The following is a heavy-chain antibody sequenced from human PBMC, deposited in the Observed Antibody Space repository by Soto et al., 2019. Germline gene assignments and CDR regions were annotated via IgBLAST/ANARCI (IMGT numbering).Heavy chain of an antibody. V-gene: IGHV1-18*04. CDR3: ARESYSSSSGLNYYYGMDV. CDR2: ISGYNGNT. CDR1: GYTFTIYG. J-gene: IGHJ6*02. D-gene: IGHD6-6*01. Sequence: QVQLVQSGAEVKKPGASVKVSCKASGYTFTIYGISWVRQAPGQGLEWMGWISGYNGNTNYPHNRQGSVTMTTDTSTSTAYMELRSLRSADTAVYYCARESYSSSSGLNYYYGMDVWGQGTTVTVSS.